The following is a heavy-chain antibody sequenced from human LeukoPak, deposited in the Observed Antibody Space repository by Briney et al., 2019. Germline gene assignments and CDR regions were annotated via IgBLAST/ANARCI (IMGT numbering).Heavy chain of an antibody. J-gene: IGHJ4*02. Sequence: WASVKVSCKASGYTFTSYGISWVRQAPGQGLEWMGWISAYNGNAKYAQKVQGRVTITRDTSASTAYMELSSLRSEDTALYYCARDQIGVGAAAYWGQGTLVTVSS. V-gene: IGHV1-18*01. CDR1: GYTFTSYG. CDR2: ISAYNGNA. CDR3: ARDQIGVGAAAY. D-gene: IGHD6-13*01.